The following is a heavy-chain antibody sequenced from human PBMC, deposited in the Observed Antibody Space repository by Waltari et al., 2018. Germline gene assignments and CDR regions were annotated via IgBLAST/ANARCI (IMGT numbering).Heavy chain of an antibody. D-gene: IGHD6-6*01. J-gene: IGHJ4*02. Sequence: QVQLVQSGAEVKKPGSSVKVSCKASGGTFSSYAISWVRQAPGQGLEWMGGIIPIFGTENYAQKSQGRVTITADETTSTAYMELSSLRSEDTAVYYCASPPPSSSQSSPFDYWGQGTLVTVSS. CDR3: ASPPPSSSQSSPFDY. CDR1: GGTFSSYA. V-gene: IGHV1-69*13. CDR2: IIPIFGTE.